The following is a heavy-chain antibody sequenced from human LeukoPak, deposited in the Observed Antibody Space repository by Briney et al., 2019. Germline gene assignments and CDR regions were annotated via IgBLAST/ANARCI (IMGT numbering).Heavy chain of an antibody. Sequence: GGSLRLSCLTPGFTFSTNAMSWVRQAPGKGLEWISGISGSGASTYYADSVTGRFTISRDNSRNTLYLQMNSLRGDDTAVYYCAKDVGKWESLHFFDYWGQGTLVTVSS. V-gene: IGHV3-23*01. CDR3: AKDVGKWESLHFFDY. J-gene: IGHJ4*02. CDR2: ISGSGAST. CDR1: GFTFSTNA. D-gene: IGHD1-26*01.